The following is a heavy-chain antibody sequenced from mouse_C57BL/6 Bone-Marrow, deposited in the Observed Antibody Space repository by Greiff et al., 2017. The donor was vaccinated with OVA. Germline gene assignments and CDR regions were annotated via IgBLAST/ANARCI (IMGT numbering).Heavy chain of an antibody. CDR1: GYTFTDYE. D-gene: IGHD1-2*01. CDR2: IDPETGGT. V-gene: IGHV1-15*01. Sequence: LVESGAELVRPGASVTLSCKASGYTFTDYEMHWVKQTPVHGLEWIGAIDPETGGTAYTQKFKGKAILTADKSSSTAYMELRSLTSEDSAVYYCTRLFITTEDPYFDVWGTGTTLTVSS. J-gene: IGHJ1*03. CDR3: TRLFITTEDPYFDV.